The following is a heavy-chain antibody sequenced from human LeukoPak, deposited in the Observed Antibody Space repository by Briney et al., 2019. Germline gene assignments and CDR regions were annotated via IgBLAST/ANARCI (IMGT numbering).Heavy chain of an antibody. CDR3: AREERRVSSRIDF. J-gene: IGHJ4*02. Sequence: GGSLRLSCSASEFTFNTYAMHWVRQAPGKGLEYVSAITNKGDRTYYADSVKDRFTISRDNSKNTLYLQMNSLRAEDTAVYYCAREERRVSSRIDFWGQGTLVTVSS. CDR2: ITNKGDRT. CDR1: EFTFNTYA. D-gene: IGHD1-26*01. V-gene: IGHV3-64*04.